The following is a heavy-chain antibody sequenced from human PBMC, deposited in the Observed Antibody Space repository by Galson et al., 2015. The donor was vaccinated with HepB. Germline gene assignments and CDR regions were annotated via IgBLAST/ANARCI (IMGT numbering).Heavy chain of an antibody. Sequence: SLRLSCAASGFTFSDYYMSWIRQAPGKGLEWVSYISSSGSTIYYADSVKGRFTISRDNAKNSLCLQMNSLRAEDTAVYYCARGLRMVRGVIIADYYYYMDVWGKGTTVTVSS. J-gene: IGHJ6*03. D-gene: IGHD3-10*01. CDR3: ARGLRMVRGVIIADYYYYMDV. CDR2: ISSSGSTI. V-gene: IGHV3-11*01. CDR1: GFTFSDYY.